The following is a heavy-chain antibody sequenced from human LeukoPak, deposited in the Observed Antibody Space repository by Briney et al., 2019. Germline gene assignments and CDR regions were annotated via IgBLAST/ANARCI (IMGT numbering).Heavy chain of an antibody. D-gene: IGHD1-26*01. J-gene: IGHJ6*03. V-gene: IGHV4-59*01. Sequence: SETLSLTCTVSGGSISSYYWSWIRQPPGKGLEWIGYIYYSGSTNYNPSLKSRVTISVDTSKNQFSLKLSSVTAADTAVYYCARVKSGSYRSSLYYYYYMDVWGKGTTVTVSS. CDR2: IYYSGST. CDR1: GGSISSYY. CDR3: ARVKSGSYRSSLYYYYYMDV.